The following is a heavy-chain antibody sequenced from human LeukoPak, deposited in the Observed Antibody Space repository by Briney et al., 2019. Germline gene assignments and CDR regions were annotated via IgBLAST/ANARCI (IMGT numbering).Heavy chain of an antibody. Sequence: GGSLRLSCAASGFTFSNAWMSWVRQAPGKGLEWVGRIKSKTDGGTTDYAAPVKGRFTISRDDSKNTLYLQMNSLKTEDTAVYYCTTGSTAPPYYFDYWGQGTLDTVSS. CDR2: IKSKTDGGTT. V-gene: IGHV3-15*01. J-gene: IGHJ4*02. CDR3: TTGSTAPPYYFDY. CDR1: GFTFSNAW.